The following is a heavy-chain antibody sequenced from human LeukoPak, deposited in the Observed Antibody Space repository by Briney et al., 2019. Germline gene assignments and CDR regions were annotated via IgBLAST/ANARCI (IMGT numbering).Heavy chain of an antibody. V-gene: IGHV3-53*01. J-gene: IGHJ6*04. Sequence: GGSLRLSCAASGFTVSGDYMNWVRQAPGKGLEWVSVLYSVGTTYYADSVKGRFTISRDNAKNSLYLQMNSLRAEDTAVYYCAELGITMIGGVWGKGTTVTISS. CDR3: AELGITMIGGV. CDR1: GFTVSGDY. CDR2: LYSVGTT. D-gene: IGHD3-10*02.